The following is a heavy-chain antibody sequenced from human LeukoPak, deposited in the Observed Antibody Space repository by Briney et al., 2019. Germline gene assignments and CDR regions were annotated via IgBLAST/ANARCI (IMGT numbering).Heavy chain of an antibody. J-gene: IGHJ4*02. Sequence: SETLSLTRTVSGGSISSNRYYWGWTRHPPGKGLEGLANIYNRGSTYYNPYLKRRVSMSVDTSRNQFSLKLTSVTAGDTAVYFCARLPRAGGGLDYWGQGSLVGVCS. CDR1: GGSISSNRYY. CDR2: IYNRGST. V-gene: IGHV4-39*01. D-gene: IGHD6-13*01. CDR3: ARLPRAGGGLDY.